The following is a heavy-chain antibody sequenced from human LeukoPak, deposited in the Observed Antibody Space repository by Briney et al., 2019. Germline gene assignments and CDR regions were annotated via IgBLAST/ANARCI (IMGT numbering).Heavy chain of an antibody. CDR2: IYTSGST. Sequence: SETLSLTCTVSGGSISSYYWSWIRQPAGKGLEWIGRIYTSGSTNYNPSLKSRVTMSVDTSKNQFSLKLSSVTAADTAVYYCARLRSAQYYYDSSGPFDYWGQGTLVTVSS. V-gene: IGHV4-4*07. CDR3: ARLRSAQYYYDSSGPFDY. CDR1: GGSISSYY. D-gene: IGHD3-22*01. J-gene: IGHJ4*02.